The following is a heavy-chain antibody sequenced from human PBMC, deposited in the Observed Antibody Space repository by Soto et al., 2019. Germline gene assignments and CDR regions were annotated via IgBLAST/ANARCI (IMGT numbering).Heavy chain of an antibody. D-gene: IGHD2-15*01. J-gene: IGHJ4*02. CDR2: ISSSSNYI. V-gene: IGHV3-21*01. CDR3: ARSGVYCSGGSCRPNYFDY. CDR1: GFTFSSYS. Sequence: EVQLVESGGGLVKPGGSLRLSCAASGFTFSSYSMNWVRQAPGKGLEWVSFISSSSNYIYYADSVKGRFTISRDNAKNSLYLQMNSPRAEDTAVYYCARSGVYCSGGSCRPNYFDYWGQGTLVTVSS.